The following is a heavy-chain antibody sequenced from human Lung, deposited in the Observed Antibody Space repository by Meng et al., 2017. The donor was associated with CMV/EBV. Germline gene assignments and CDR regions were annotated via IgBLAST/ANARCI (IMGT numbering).Heavy chain of an antibody. V-gene: IGHV4-4*02. CDR3: ASFPPPGKQWLVTDY. CDR2: IYHSGST. CDR1: GGSISSSNW. D-gene: IGHD6-19*01. J-gene: IGHJ4*02. Sequence: QVPPRVLGPVLVKPSGTLALTCAVTGGSISSSNWWSWVRQPPGKGLEWIGEIYHSGSTNYNPSLKSRVTISVDKSKNQFSLKLSSVTAADTAVYYCASFPPPGKQWLVTDYWGQGTLVTVSS.